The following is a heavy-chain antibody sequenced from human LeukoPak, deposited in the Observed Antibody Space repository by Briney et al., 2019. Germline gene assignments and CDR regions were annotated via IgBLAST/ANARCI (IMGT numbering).Heavy chain of an antibody. CDR1: GGSISSGDYW. CDR2: IYYSGTT. Sequence: SQTLSLTCTVSGGSISSGDYWWNWIRQPPGRGLEWIGYIYYSGTTYYSPSLKSRVSISVDTSKNQFALKLTSVTAADTAVYYCAREKRDYLGRSGHCDYWGQGTLVTVSS. D-gene: IGHD3-22*01. J-gene: IGHJ4*02. V-gene: IGHV4-30-4*01. CDR3: AREKRDYLGRSGHCDY.